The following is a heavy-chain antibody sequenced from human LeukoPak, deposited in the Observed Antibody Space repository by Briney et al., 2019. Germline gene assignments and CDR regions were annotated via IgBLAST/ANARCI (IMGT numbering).Heavy chain of an antibody. Sequence: ASVKVSCKASGGTFSSYTISWVRQAPGQGLEWMGRIIPILGIANYAQKFQGRVTITADKSTSTAYMELSSLRSEDTAVYYCARGRGSRGDPYYFDYWGQGTLVTVSS. CDR3: ARGRGSRGDPYYFDY. CDR1: GGTFSSYT. D-gene: IGHD6-13*01. J-gene: IGHJ4*02. V-gene: IGHV1-69*02. CDR2: IIPILGIA.